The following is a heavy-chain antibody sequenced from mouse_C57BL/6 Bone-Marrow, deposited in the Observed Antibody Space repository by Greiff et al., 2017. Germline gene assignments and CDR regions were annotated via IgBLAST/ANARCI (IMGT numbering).Heavy chain of an antibody. CDR2: INPNNGGT. CDR1: GYTFTDYY. CDR3: ARPRGYGSSAWFAY. D-gene: IGHD1-1*01. J-gene: IGHJ3*01. V-gene: IGHV1-26*01. Sequence: EVQLQQSGPELVKPGASVKISCKASGYTFTDYYMNWVKQSHGKSLEWIGDINPNNGGTSYNQKFKGKATLTVDKSSSTAYMELRSLTSEDSAVYYCARPRGYGSSAWFAYWGQGTLVTVSA.